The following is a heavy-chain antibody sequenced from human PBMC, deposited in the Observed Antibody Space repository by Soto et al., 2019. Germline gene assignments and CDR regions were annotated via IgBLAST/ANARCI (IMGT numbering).Heavy chain of an antibody. CDR1: GFTFSSYW. V-gene: IGHV3-74*01. J-gene: IGHJ6*03. D-gene: IGHD1-7*01. CDR3: AGTTSHQWYYMDV. CDR2: INSDGSST. Sequence: HPGGSLRLSCAASGFTFSSYWMHWVRQAPGKGLVWVSRINSDGSSTSYADSVKGRFTISRDNAKNTLYLQVNSLRAEDTAVYYCAGTTSHQWYYMDVWGKGTTVTVSS.